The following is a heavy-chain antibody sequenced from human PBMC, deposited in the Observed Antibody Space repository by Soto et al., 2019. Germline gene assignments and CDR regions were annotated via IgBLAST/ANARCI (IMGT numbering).Heavy chain of an antibody. CDR2: VSGSGSST. V-gene: IGHV3-23*01. Sequence: PGGSLRLSCAASGFTFTSYSRNWVRQAPGKGLEWVSAVSGSGSSTYYTDSVKGRFTIFRDNSKNTLYLQMNSLRADDTAMYYCAKDSDITYGGNFDYWGHGALVTVSS. D-gene: IGHD2-15*01. CDR3: AKDSDITYGGNFDY. J-gene: IGHJ4*01. CDR1: GFTFTSYS.